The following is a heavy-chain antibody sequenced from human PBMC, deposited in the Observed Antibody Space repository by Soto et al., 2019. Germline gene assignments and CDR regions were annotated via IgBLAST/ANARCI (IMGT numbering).Heavy chain of an antibody. CDR3: AKDSGYNYGYFRWFDP. Sequence: SETLSLTCAVSGASFGTYYWSWIRQPPGKGLEWIGYIFYSGHLKYNPSLKSRVTISVDTSKSQFSLKLSSVTAADTAVYYCAKDSGYNYGYFRWFDPWGQGTLVT. V-gene: IGHV4-59*01. D-gene: IGHD5-18*01. CDR2: IFYSGHL. J-gene: IGHJ5*02. CDR1: GASFGTYY.